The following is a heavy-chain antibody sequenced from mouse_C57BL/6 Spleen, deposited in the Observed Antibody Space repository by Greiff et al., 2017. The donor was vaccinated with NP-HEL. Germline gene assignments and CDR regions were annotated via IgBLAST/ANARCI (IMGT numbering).Heavy chain of an antibody. D-gene: IGHD1-1*01. CDR2: ISNGGGST. CDR3: ARRGYYYGGSLYAKDY. J-gene: IGHJ4*01. CDR1: GFTFSDYY. V-gene: IGHV5-12*01. Sequence: EVQGVESGGGLVQPGGSLKLSCAASGFTFSDYYMYWVRQTPEKRLEWVAYISNGGGSTYYPDTVKGRFTISRDNAKNTLYLQMSRLKSEDTAMYYCARRGYYYGGSLYAKDYWGQGTSVTVSS.